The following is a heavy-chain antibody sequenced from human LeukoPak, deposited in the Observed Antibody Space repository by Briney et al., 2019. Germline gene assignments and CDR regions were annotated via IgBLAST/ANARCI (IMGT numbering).Heavy chain of an antibody. D-gene: IGHD3-10*01. Sequence: SETLSLTCAVYGGSFSGYYWSWIRQPPGKGLEWIGEINHSGSTNYNPSLKSRVTISVDTSKNQFSLKLSSVTAADTPVYYCARANDYGSGSYYDWFDPWGQGTLVTVSS. J-gene: IGHJ5*02. V-gene: IGHV4-34*01. CDR1: GGSFSGYY. CDR3: ARANDYGSGSYYDWFDP. CDR2: INHSGST.